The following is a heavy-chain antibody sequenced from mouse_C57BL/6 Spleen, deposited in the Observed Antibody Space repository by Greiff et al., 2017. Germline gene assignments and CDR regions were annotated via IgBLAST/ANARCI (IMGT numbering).Heavy chain of an antibody. CDR1: GYSITSGYY. V-gene: IGHV3-6*01. Sequence: EVKLQESGPGLVKPSQSLSLTCSVTGYSITSGYYWNWIRQFPGNKLEWMGYISYDGSNNYNPSLKNRISITRDTSKNQFFLKLNSVTTEDTATYYCARGLTGNFDYGGQGTTLTVSS. J-gene: IGHJ2*01. CDR2: ISYDGSN. CDR3: ARGLTGNFDY. D-gene: IGHD4-1*01.